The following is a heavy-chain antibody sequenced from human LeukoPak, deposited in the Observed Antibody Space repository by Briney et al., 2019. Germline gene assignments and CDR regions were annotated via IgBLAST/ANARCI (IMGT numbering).Heavy chain of an antibody. CDR3: AKSKAASGRQLAFDY. Sequence: GGSLRLSCAASGFAFSNYAMSWVRQAPGKGLEWVSVISGGGGNTYSADSVKGRFTISRDTSKNTLYLQMNSLRAEDTALYYCAKSKAASGRQLAFDYWGQGTLVTVSS. V-gene: IGHV3-23*01. J-gene: IGHJ4*02. CDR2: ISGGGGNT. D-gene: IGHD6-13*01. CDR1: GFAFSNYA.